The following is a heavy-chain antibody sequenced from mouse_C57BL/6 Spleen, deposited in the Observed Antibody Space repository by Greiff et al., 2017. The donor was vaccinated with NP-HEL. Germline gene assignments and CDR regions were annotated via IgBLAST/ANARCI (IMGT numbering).Heavy chain of an antibody. J-gene: IGHJ4*01. Sequence: EVKLQESGPELVKPGASVKMSCKASGYTFTDYNMHWVKQSHGKSLEWIGYINPNNGGTSYNQKFKGKATLTVNKSSSTAYMELRSLTSEDSAVYYCARVRGAMDYWGQGTSVTVSS. V-gene: IGHV1-22*01. CDR2: INPNNGGT. CDR1: GYTFTDYN. CDR3: ARVRGAMDY. D-gene: IGHD2-14*01.